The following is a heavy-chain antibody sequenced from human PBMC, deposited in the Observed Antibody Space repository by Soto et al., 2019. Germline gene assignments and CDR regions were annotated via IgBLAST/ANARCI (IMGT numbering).Heavy chain of an antibody. D-gene: IGHD3-9*01. Sequence: AGPVKGSCKGSGYSLSDYHIHWVRQSPGQGLEWMGWINAGNGNTKYSQKFQGRVTITRDTSASTAYMELSSLRSEDTAVYYCARDETYYDILTGYRALYYFDYWGQGTLVTVSS. J-gene: IGHJ4*02. CDR3: ARDETYYDILTGYRALYYFDY. V-gene: IGHV1-3*01. CDR1: GYSLSDYH. CDR2: INAGNGNT.